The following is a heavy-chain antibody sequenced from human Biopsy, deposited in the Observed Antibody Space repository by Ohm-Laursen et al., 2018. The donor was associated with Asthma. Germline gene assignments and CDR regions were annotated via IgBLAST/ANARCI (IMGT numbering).Heavy chain of an antibody. CDR1: GFTFSSYG. V-gene: IGHV3-30*19. D-gene: IGHD3-3*01. CDR2: GGGYYDGGLK. Sequence: LRLSCAASGFTFSSYGMHWVRQAPGKGLEWVAVGGGYYDGGLKYYADSVNGRFTVSRDDSKNTLYLQMNSLRPDDTAVYYCARDVMEWYLPAFDFWGQGTLVTVSS. J-gene: IGHJ4*02. CDR3: ARDVMEWYLPAFDF.